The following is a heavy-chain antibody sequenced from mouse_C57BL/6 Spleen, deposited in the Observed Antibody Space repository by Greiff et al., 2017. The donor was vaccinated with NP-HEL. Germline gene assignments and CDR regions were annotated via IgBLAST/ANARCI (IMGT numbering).Heavy chain of an antibody. Sequence: VQLQQSGTVLARPGASVKMSCKTSGYTFTSYWMHWVKQRPGQGLEWIGAIYPGNSDTSYNQKFKGKAKLTAVTSASTAYMELSSLTNEDSAVNYCTRDYGSSYGWCAYWGQGTLVTVSA. CDR3: TRDYGSSYGWCAY. CDR1: GYTFTSYW. D-gene: IGHD1-1*01. V-gene: IGHV1-5*01. J-gene: IGHJ3*01. CDR2: IYPGNSDT.